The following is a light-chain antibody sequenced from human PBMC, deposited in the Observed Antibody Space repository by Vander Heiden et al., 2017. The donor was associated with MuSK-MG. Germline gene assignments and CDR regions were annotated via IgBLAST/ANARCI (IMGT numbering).Light chain of an antibody. V-gene: IGLV1-40*01. CDR1: SSNIGACYD. CDR2: SNS. J-gene: IGLJ2*01. CDR3: QSDDSSLSGGV. Sequence: QSVLTQPPSVSVTPGQAVPISCIGSSSNIGACYDVHWYQQLPGTAPKLLIYSNSNRPSGVPARFSGSKSGTAAALTTPGLQTGDEADDYWQSDDSSLSGGVFGGGTKLTVL.